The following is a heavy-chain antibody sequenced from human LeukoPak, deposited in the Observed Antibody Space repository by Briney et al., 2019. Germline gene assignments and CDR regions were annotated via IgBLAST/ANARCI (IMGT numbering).Heavy chain of an antibody. V-gene: IGHV1-8*01. Sequence: ASVKVSCKASGYTFTSYDINWVRQASGQGLEWMGWINPNSGNTGFTQKFQGRVTVTRSTSISTAYMELSSLTSDDTAVYYCARTSTGTRGGYDVWGEGTLVTVSS. CDR2: INPNSGNT. D-gene: IGHD1-1*01. J-gene: IGHJ4*02. CDR3: ARTSTGTRGGYDV. CDR1: GYTFTSYD.